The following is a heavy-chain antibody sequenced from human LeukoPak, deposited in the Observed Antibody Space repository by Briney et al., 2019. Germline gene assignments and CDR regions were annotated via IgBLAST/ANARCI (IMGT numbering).Heavy chain of an antibody. D-gene: IGHD2-21*02. J-gene: IGHJ6*03. CDR3: ARGVVTDDYYMDV. CDR1: GGSVNSGRYY. Sequence: SQTLSPTCTVSGGSVNSGRYYWTWIRQPAGKGLEWIGRLYTNDNTNYNPSLESRVSISLDTSKSQFYLQLTSVTAADTAVYFCARGVVTDDYYMDVWGKGTTVTVSS. CDR2: LYTNDNT. V-gene: IGHV4-61*02.